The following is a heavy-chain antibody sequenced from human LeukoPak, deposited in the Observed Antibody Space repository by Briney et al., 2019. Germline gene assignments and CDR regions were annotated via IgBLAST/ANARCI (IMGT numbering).Heavy chain of an antibody. V-gene: IGHV3-23*01. CDR1: RFTFSSYG. D-gene: IGHD3-10*01. CDR3: ARHLLWFAELSGGFDY. CDR2: ISSSGGST. J-gene: IGHJ4*02. Sequence: GGTLRLSCAASRFTFSSYGMSCVRQAPGKGLECVSGISSSGGSTYYADSVKGRFTISRDNSRNTLYLQMNSLRAEDTAVYYCARHLLWFAELSGGFDYWGQGTLVTVSS.